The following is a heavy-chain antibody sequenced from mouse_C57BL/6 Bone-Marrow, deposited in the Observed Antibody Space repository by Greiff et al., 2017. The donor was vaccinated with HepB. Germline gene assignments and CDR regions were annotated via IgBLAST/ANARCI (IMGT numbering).Heavy chain of an antibody. CDR3: ARIYDGYPDWYFDV. CDR1: GFSLTSYG. V-gene: IGHV2-5*01. CDR2: IWRGGST. D-gene: IGHD2-3*01. J-gene: IGHJ1*03. Sequence: QVQLKESGPGLVQPSQSLSITCTVSGFSLTSYGVHWVRQSPGKGLEWLGVIWRGGSTDYNAAFMSRLSITKDNSKSQVFFKMNSLQADDTAIYYCARIYDGYPDWYFDVWGTATTVTVSS.